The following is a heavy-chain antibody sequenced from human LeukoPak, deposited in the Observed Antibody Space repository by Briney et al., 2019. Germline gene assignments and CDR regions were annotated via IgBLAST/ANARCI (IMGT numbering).Heavy chain of an antibody. Sequence: GGSLRLSCAASGFTFSSYWMHWVRQAPGKGLVWVSRINSDGSSTSYADSVKGRFTISRDNAKNTLYLQMNSLRAEDTAVYYCARERHYYSYGMDVWGQGTTVTVSS. J-gene: IGHJ6*02. CDR2: INSDGSST. V-gene: IGHV3-74*01. CDR3: ARERHYYSYGMDV. CDR1: GFTFSSYW.